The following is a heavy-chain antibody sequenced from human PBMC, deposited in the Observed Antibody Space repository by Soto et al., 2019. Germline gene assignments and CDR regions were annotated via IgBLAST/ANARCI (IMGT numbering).Heavy chain of an antibody. CDR3: ATVRRRITSFGVADFPHDYGMDV. Sequence: QVQLVQSGAEVKKPGASVKVSCKASGYTFTSYAMHWVRQAPGQRLEWMGWINAGNGNTKYSQKFQGRVTITRDTSASTAYMEMSSLRSEDTAVYYCATVRRRITSFGVADFPHDYGMDVWGQGTTVTVSS. D-gene: IGHD3-3*01. CDR2: INAGNGNT. V-gene: IGHV1-3*01. J-gene: IGHJ6*02. CDR1: GYTFTSYA.